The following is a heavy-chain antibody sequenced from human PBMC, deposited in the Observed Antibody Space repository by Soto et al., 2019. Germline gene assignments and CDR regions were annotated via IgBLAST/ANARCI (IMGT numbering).Heavy chain of an antibody. CDR1: GFTFSSYG. J-gene: IGHJ2*01. CDR2: IWYDGSNK. D-gene: IGHD3-22*01. CDR3: ARSVEDRSGYYTVSDWYFDL. V-gene: IGHV3-33*01. Sequence: QVQLVESGGGVVQPGRSLRLSCAASGFTFSSYGMHWVRQAPGKGLEWVAAIWYDGSNKYYADSVKGRFTISRDNSKNTLYLQMNSLRAEVSAVYYCARSVEDRSGYYTVSDWYFDLGGRGTMVTVSS.